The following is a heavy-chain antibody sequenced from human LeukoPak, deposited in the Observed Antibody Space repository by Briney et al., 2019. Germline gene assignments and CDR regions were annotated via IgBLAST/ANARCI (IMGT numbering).Heavy chain of an antibody. CDR3: ARASGSFDY. CDR2: IWSDGSNK. CDR1: GFTFSNYG. D-gene: IGHD1-26*01. Sequence: PGGSLRLSCAASGFTFSNYGIHWVRQAPGKGLEWVAVIWSDGSNKYYADSVKGRFTISRDNSKNTLYLQMSSLRAEDTAVYYCARASGSFDYWGQGTLVIVSS. V-gene: IGHV3-33*01. J-gene: IGHJ4*02.